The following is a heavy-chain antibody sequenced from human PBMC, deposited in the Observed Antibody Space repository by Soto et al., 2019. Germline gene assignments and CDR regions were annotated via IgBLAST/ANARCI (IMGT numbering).Heavy chain of an antibody. D-gene: IGHD4-17*01. J-gene: IGHJ4*02. CDR1: GGSISSYY. V-gene: IGHV4-59*01. CDR2: IYYSGST. CDR3: ARALTASYYGDYRYYFDY. Sequence: SETLYLTCTVSGGSISSYYWSWIRQPPGKGLEWIGYIYYSGSTNYNPSLKSRVTISVDTSKNQFSLKLSSVTAADTAVYYCARALTASYYGDYRYYFDYXGQGTLVTVSS.